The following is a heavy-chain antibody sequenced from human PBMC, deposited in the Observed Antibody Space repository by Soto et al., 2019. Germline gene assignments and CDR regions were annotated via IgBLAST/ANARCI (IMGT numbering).Heavy chain of an antibody. J-gene: IGHJ6*02. CDR1: GGTFSSYA. Sequence: SVKVSCKASGGTFSSYAISLVRQAPGQGLEWMGGVIPIFGTANYAQKFQGRVTITADESTSTAYMELSSLRSEDTAVYYCARQYSYGYSYYYGMDVWGQGTTVTVSS. D-gene: IGHD5-18*01. CDR3: ARQYSYGYSYYYGMDV. CDR2: VIPIFGTA. V-gene: IGHV1-69*13.